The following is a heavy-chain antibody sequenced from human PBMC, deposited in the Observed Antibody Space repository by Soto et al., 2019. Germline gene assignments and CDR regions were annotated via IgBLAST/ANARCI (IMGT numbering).Heavy chain of an antibody. Sequence: EVQLVESGGGLVKPGGSLRLSCAASGFSFSTAWMSWVRQAPGKGLEWVGRIKTATEGGTTNFAAPVKGRFTISRDDSKNMLYLQMNSLKTGDTAVYYCSTWGGYWGQGTLVTVSS. D-gene: IGHD3-16*01. CDR1: GFSFSTAW. V-gene: IGHV3-15*06. J-gene: IGHJ4*02. CDR3: STWGGY. CDR2: IKTATEGGTT.